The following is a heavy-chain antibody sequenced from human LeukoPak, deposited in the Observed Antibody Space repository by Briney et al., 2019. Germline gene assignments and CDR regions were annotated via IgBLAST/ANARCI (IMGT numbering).Heavy chain of an antibody. CDR3: AKKALRGSWSWRGYFDY. CDR1: GGSISSGSYY. J-gene: IGHJ4*02. CDR2: IYTSGST. V-gene: IGHV4-61*02. Sequence: PSETLSLTCTVSGGSISSGSYYWSWIRQPAGKGLEWIGRIYTSGSTNYNPSLKSRVTISVDTSKNQFSLKLSSVTAADTAVYYCAKKALRGSWSWRGYFDYWGQGTLVTVSS. D-gene: IGHD2-21*01.